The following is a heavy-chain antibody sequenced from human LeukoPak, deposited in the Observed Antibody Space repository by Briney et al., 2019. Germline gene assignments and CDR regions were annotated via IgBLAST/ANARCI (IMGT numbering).Heavy chain of an antibody. J-gene: IGHJ1*01. CDR1: GGSISSGGYY. CDR2: IYHSGST. D-gene: IGHD1-26*01. Sequence: SETLSLTCTVSGGSISSGGYYWSWIRQPPGKGLEWIGYIYHSGSTNYNPSLKSRVTISVDTSKNQFSLKLSSVTAADTAVYYCARTRGSYPPAEYFQHWGQGTLVTVSS. CDR3: ARTRGSYPPAEYFQH. V-gene: IGHV4-61*08.